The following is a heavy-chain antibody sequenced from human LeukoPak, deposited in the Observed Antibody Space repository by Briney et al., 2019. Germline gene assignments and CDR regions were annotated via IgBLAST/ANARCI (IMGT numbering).Heavy chain of an antibody. J-gene: IGHJ3*02. CDR2: IYYSGST. V-gene: IGHV4-59*01. CDR1: GGSISSYY. CDR3: ARGTAVGRWAFDI. D-gene: IGHD3-10*01. Sequence: SETLSLTCTVSGGSISSYYWSWIRQPPGQGLESIGYIYYSGSTNYNPSLKSRVTISVDTSKNQFSLKLSSVTAADTAVYYCARGTAVGRWAFDIWGQGTMVTVSS.